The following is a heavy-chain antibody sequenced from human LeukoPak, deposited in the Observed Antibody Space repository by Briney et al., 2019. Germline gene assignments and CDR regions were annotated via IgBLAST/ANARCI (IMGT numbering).Heavy chain of an antibody. CDR2: ISAYNGNT. CDR3: ATMRYSSSSKSAFDI. V-gene: IGHV1-18*01. J-gene: IGHJ3*02. Sequence: ASVKVSCKASGYTFTSYGISWVRQAPGQGLEWMGWISAYNGNTNYAQKLQGRVTMTTDTSTSTAYMELSSLRSEDTAVYYCATMRYSSSSKSAFDIWGQGTMVTVSS. CDR1: GYTFTSYG. D-gene: IGHD6-6*01.